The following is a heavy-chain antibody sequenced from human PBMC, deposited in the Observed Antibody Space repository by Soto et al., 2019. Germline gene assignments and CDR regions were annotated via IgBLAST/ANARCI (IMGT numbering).Heavy chain of an antibody. CDR1: GGSISSYY. CDR2: IYYSGST. CDR3: AKSYGVATFDP. D-gene: IGHD5-12*01. V-gene: IGHV4-59*08. Sequence: SETLSLTCTVSGGSISSYYWSWIRQPPGKGLEWIGYIYYSGSTNYNPSLKSRVTISVDTSKNQFSLKLSSVTAADTAVYYCAKSYGVATFDPWGQGTLVTVSS. J-gene: IGHJ5*02.